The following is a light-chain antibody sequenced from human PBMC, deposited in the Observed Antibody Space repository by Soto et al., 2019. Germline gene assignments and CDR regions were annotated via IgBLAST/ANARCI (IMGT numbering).Light chain of an antibody. Sequence: DIQMTQSPSSLSASVGDRVTISCRASQSITSFLNWYQQKPGTAPRLLIYRASKVTSGVPPRFSGSGSGRDFTLTISSLRPEDIATYFCQQSYSSPQWTFGQGTKVEVK. J-gene: IGKJ1*01. CDR3: QQSYSSPQWT. CDR1: QSITSF. V-gene: IGKV1-39*01. CDR2: RAS.